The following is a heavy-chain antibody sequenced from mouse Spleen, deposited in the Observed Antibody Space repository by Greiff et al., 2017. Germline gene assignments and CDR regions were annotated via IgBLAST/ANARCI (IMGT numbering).Heavy chain of an antibody. CDR2: INYDGSST. CDR1: GFTFSDYY. D-gene: IGHD2-1*01. CDR3: AREAYGNYNYAMDY. J-gene: IGHJ4*01. Sequence: EVKLVESEGGLVQPGSSMKLSCTASGFTFSDYYMAWVRQVPEKGLEWVANINYDGSSTYYLDSLKSRFIISRDNAKNILYLQMSSLKSEDTATYYCAREAYGNYNYAMDYWGQGTSVTVSS. V-gene: IGHV5-16*01.